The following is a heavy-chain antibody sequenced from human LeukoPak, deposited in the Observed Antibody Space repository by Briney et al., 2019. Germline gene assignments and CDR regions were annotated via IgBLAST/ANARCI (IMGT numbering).Heavy chain of an antibody. V-gene: IGHV3-21*01. CDR2: ISSSSSYI. D-gene: IGHD4/OR15-4a*01. CDR1: GFTFSSYS. CDR3: ARDGVDYSFDY. J-gene: IGHJ4*02. Sequence: GGSLRPSCAASGFTFSSYSMNWVRQAPGKGREWVSSISSSSSYIYYADSVKGRFTISRDNAKNPLYLQMNSLRAEDTAVYYCARDGVDYSFDYWGQGTLVTVSS.